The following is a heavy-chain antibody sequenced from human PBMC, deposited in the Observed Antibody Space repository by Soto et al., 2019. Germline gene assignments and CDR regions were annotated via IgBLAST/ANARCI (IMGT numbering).Heavy chain of an antibody. CDR3: ARDRYFYDSRGYYRTLDS. D-gene: IGHD3-22*01. CDR2: IFHSGIT. V-gene: IGHV4-59*11. CDR1: GDSFSNHY. Sequence: PSETLSLTCTISGDSFSNHYWTWIRQSPGKGLEWIGYIFHSGITDYNPSVESRVTISIDKSRNLFSLNLTSVTAADTAVYYCARDRYFYDSRGYYRTLDSWGQGTLVTV. J-gene: IGHJ5*01.